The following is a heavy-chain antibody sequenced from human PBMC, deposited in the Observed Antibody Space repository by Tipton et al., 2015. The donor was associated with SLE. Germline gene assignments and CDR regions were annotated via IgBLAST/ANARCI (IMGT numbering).Heavy chain of an antibody. J-gene: IGHJ4*02. CDR2: IYTSGST. CDR3: ASRGYYDFWSGTDY. CDR1: GGSISSYY. D-gene: IGHD3-3*01. V-gene: IGHV4-4*07. Sequence: GLVKPSETLSLTCTVSGGSISSYYWSWIRQPAGKGLEWIGRIYTSGSTTYNPSLKSRVTMSVDTSKNQFSLKLSSVTAADTAVYYCASRGYYDFWSGTDYWGQGTLVTVSS.